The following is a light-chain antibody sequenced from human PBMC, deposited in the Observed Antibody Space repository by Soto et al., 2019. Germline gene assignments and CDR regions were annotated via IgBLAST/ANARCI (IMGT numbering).Light chain of an antibody. CDR1: RTVNNY. CDR2: DAF. V-gene: IGKV3-11*01. J-gene: IGKJ5*01. CDR3: QQRSDWPPIT. Sequence: EIVLTQSPATLSLSPGERATLSCRASRTVNNYLAWYQQKPGQAPRLLIYDAFIRAAGIPARFSGRGSGTDFTLTISXXXXXXXAVYFCQQRSDWPPITFGQGTRVELK.